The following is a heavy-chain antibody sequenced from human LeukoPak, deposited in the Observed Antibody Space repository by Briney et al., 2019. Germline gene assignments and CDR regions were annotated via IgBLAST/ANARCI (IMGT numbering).Heavy chain of an antibody. V-gene: IGHV1-2*02. Sequence: ASVKVSCKTSGYTFTDYYLHWVRQAPGQGLEWMGWINPNSGGTNYAQKFQGRVTMTRDTSISTAYMELSRLRSDDTAVYYCARVATIKNSDYWGQGTLVTVSS. CDR2: INPNSGGT. D-gene: IGHD5-12*01. CDR1: GYTFTDYY. CDR3: ARVATIKNSDY. J-gene: IGHJ4*02.